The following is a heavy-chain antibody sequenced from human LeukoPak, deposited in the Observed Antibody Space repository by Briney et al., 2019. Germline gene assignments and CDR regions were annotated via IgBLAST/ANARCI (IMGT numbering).Heavy chain of an antibody. CDR1: GGTFSSYA. J-gene: IGHJ4*02. D-gene: IGHD6-13*01. Sequence: SVKVCCKASGGTFSSYAISWVRQAPGQGLEWMGGIIPIFGTANYAQKFQGRVTITADESTSTAYMELSSLRSEDTAVYYCARQAETGRSSSSGFDYWAREPWSPSPQ. V-gene: IGHV1-69*01. CDR2: IIPIFGTA. CDR3: ARQAETGRSSSSGFDY.